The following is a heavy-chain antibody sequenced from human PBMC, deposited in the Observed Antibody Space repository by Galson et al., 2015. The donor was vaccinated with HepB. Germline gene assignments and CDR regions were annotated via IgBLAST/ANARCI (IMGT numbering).Heavy chain of an antibody. V-gene: IGHV3-30-3*01. CDR2: ISYDGSDK. J-gene: IGHJ4*02. Sequence: SLRLSCAASGFTFNRYSMHWVRQAPGKGLEWVAVISYDGSDKYYADSVKGRFTVSRDNSKKTLSLQMDSLTAEDAALYYCARDLSAVEGDFDSWGQGTLVTVSS. CDR1: GFTFNRYS. CDR3: ARDLSAVEGDFDS. D-gene: IGHD1-26*01.